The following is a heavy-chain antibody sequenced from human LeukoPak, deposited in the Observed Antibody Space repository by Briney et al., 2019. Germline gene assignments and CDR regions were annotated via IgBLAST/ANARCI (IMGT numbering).Heavy chain of an antibody. Sequence: SETLSLTCTVSGGSLSGYYWSWIRHPPGKRLQWIGYIHCRGTSDSDSSLQSRVSMSVDTAKNQFSLRLTSVTASDTAIYYCARRGPNSGSARGWNFDLWGRGTLVSVSS. CDR1: GGSLSGYY. CDR3: ARRGPNSGSARGWNFDL. J-gene: IGHJ2*01. V-gene: IGHV4-59*08. CDR2: IHCRGTS. D-gene: IGHD6-19*01.